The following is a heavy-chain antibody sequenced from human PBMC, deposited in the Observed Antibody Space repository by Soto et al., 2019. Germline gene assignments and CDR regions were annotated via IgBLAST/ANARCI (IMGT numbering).Heavy chain of an antibody. CDR3: ARAVAGQVRSAWTWLDY. CDR1: GFTFRDYA. V-gene: IGHV3-30-3*01. J-gene: IGHJ4*02. D-gene: IGHD1-1*01. CDR2: IPSDGSAQ. Sequence: QVQLVESGGGVVQPGRSLRLSCEASGFTFRDYAMHWVRQAPGKGLEWVAAIPSDGSAQHYADSVKGRFSISRDNSKNTLSLQMNSLIPEDAALYYCARAVAGQVRSAWTWLDYWGQGTLVTVSS.